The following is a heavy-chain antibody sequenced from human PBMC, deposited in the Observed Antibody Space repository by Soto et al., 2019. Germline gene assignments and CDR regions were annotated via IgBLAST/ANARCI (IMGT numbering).Heavy chain of an antibody. J-gene: IGHJ4*02. V-gene: IGHV3-23*01. D-gene: IGHD3-9*01. CDR3: AKDRHPDGIWPFDF. CDR2: IGAGVDT. CDR1: GFTFGTYT. Sequence: GGSLRLSCAASGFTFGTYTMNWVRQAPGKGLEWVSGIGAGVDTHYAGSVKGRFTISRVISKSMLLLQLNSLRAEDTAIYYCAKDRHPDGIWPFDFWGQGTLVTVSS.